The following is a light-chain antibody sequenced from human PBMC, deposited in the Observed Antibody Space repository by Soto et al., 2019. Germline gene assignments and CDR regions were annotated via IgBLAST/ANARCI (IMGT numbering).Light chain of an antibody. Sequence: EIVLTQSPATLSLSPGERATLSCRASQSVSSYLAWYQQKPGQAPRLLIYDASNRATGIPARFSGSGSGTDSPLTISSPEPEAFAVYYCQRRSNWPPTFGQGTRLEIK. CDR2: DAS. CDR1: QSVSSY. J-gene: IGKJ5*01. V-gene: IGKV3-11*01. CDR3: QRRSNWPPT.